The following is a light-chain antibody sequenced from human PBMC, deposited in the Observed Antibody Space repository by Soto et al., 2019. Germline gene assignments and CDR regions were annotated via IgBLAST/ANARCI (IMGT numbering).Light chain of an antibody. J-gene: IGLJ3*02. CDR3: QAWGNGIRV. CDR1: SGHSSYA. V-gene: IGLV4-69*01. Sequence: QLVLTQSPSASASLGASVKLTCTLSSGHSSYAIAWHQQQPEKGPRYLMKLNSDGSHSKGDGIPDRFSGSSSGAERYLTISGLQSEDEADYYCQAWGNGIRVFGGGTKLTVL. CDR2: LNSDGSH.